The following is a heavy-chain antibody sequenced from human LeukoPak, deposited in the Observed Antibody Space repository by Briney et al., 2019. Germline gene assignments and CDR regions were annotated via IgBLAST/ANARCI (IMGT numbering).Heavy chain of an antibody. CDR2: IKQDGSEI. V-gene: IGHV3-7*04. Sequence: GGSLRLSCAASGSTFSSFWMNWVRQAPGKGLEWVANIKQDGSEIHYVGSVRGRFTISRDDAKDSLYLQMNSLRAEDTAVYYCVRDLYGGDDHWGQGTLVTVSS. CDR1: GSTFSSFW. D-gene: IGHD3-16*01. J-gene: IGHJ5*02. CDR3: VRDLYGGDDH.